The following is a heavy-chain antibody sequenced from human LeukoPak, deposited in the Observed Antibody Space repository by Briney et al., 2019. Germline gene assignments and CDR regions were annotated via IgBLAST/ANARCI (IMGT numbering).Heavy chain of an antibody. CDR1: GFIFSTYA. Sequence: GGSLRLSCAASGFIFSTYAMNWVRRAPGKGLEWISGVSNSGVSTNYADSVKGRFTISRDNSKNMLYLQMNGLRAEDTAVYYCAKDWNPSPNWFGPWGQGTLVIVSS. V-gene: IGHV3-23*01. CDR2: VSNSGVST. CDR3: AKDWNPSPNWFGP. D-gene: IGHD1-1*01. J-gene: IGHJ5*02.